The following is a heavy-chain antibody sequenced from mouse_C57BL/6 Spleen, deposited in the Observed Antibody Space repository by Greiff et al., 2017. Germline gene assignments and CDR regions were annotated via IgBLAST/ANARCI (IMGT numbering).Heavy chain of an antibody. CDR1: GYAFSSYW. Sequence: LQQSGASVTISCNASGYAFSSYWLNRVKQRPGKGLEWIGLIYPGDGDNTYNGKFKGKATLTADKSSSTAYMQLSSLASEDSAVYFCDGGDVWGTGTTVTVSS. CDR2: IYPGDGDN. J-gene: IGHJ1*03. V-gene: IGHV1-80*01. CDR3: DGGDV.